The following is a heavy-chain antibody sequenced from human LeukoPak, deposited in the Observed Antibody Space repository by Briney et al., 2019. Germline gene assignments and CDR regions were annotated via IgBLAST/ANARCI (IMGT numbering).Heavy chain of an antibody. Sequence: GGSLRLSCAASGFTFSTYAMTWVRQAPGKGLEWVSHISSGSATTFYADSVKGRFTISRDNTRNSLSLQMNDLRAEDTAVYYCARDRGSTTMVRGVNHYWGQGTLVTVSS. CDR1: GFTFSTYA. CDR3: ARDRGSTTMVRGVNHY. V-gene: IGHV3-48*04. CDR2: ISSGSATT. D-gene: IGHD3-10*01. J-gene: IGHJ4*02.